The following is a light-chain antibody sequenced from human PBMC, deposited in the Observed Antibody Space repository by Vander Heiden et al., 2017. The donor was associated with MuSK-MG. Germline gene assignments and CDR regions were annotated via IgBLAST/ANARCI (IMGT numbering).Light chain of an antibody. V-gene: IGLV2-14*01. CDR2: EVS. CDR1: ISDVGGYNY. J-gene: IGLJ2*01. Sequence: QSALTQPASVSGSPGQSITISCTGTISDVGGYNYVSLYQQHPGKAPKLMIYEVSKRPAGVPNRFSGSKSSTTASLTISGRPAEDAADYYCGSYTSNKIRVFGGGTKVTVL. CDR3: GSYTSNKIRV.